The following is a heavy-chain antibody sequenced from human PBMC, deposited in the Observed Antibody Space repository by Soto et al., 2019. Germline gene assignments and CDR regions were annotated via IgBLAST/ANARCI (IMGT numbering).Heavy chain of an antibody. D-gene: IGHD3-10*01. CDR1: GFTCSRYN. V-gene: IGHV3-48*02. J-gene: IGHJ4*02. CDR2: ISSSSSMI. CDR3: ARDDWVIRGAISLPFDF. Sequence: GGALRLSCAASGFTCSRYNMNWVRQAPGKGLEWVSYISSSSSMIYYADSVKGRFTISRDNAKNSLYLQMNSLRDEDTAVYYCARDDWVIRGAISLPFDFWGPGTLVPVSP.